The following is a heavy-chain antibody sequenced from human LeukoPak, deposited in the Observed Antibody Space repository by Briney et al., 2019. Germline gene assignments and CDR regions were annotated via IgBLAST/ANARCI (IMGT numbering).Heavy chain of an antibody. CDR1: GYTFSNYD. V-gene: IGHV1-8*03. J-gene: IGHJ6*04. D-gene: IGHD2-2*01. CDR2: MNPSRGST. CDR3: ARGRSAMRMDV. Sequence: ASVKVSCKASGYTFSNYDINWVRQATGQGMEWMGWMNPSRGSTAYAQKFQGRVTITGNTSISTAYIELSTLRFEDTAVYYCARGRSAMRMDVWGKGTTVTVSS.